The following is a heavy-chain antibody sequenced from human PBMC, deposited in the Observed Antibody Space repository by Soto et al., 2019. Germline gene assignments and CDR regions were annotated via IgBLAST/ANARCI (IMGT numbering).Heavy chain of an antibody. CDR3: GRLTEAATAHGVFDV. CDR1: GTSIKNSNYF. V-gene: IGHV4-39*01. D-gene: IGHD2-15*01. CDR2: VYSTGGT. Sequence: PSETLSLTCTVSGTSIKNSNYFWGWIRQPPGKGLEFVGSVYSTGGTYYNPSLKNRLTVSAHTSQNQFSLTLKSVTAADSAVYYCGRLTEAATAHGVFDVWGQGTLVIVSS. J-gene: IGHJ4*02.